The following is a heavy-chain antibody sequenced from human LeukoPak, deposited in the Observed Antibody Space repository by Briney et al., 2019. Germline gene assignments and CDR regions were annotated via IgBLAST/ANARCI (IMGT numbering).Heavy chain of an antibody. CDR2: TGSTGVST. D-gene: IGHD2-2*01. J-gene: IGHJ4*02. CDR3: AKDPGVVPAHYFDY. Sequence: GGSLRLSCAASGFTFSSYWMHWVRQVPGKGLEWVSGTGSTGVSTFYADSVKGRFTVSRDNSKNTLSLQMNSLRAEDTAVYYCAKDPGVVPAHYFDYWGQGTLVTVSS. V-gene: IGHV3-23*01. CDR1: GFTFSSYW.